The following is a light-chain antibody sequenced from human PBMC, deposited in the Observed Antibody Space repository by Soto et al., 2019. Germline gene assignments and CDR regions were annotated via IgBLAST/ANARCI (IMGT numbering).Light chain of an antibody. Sequence: QSVLTRPVSVSGSPGQSITISCTGTSSDIGGYPYVSWYQQHPGKAPKLMIYDVDNRPSGVSNRFSGSKSGNTASLTISGLQAEDEADYYCTSYTSSSTLDVFGTGTKVTVL. J-gene: IGLJ1*01. CDR2: DVD. CDR3: TSYTSSSTLDV. V-gene: IGLV2-14*01. CDR1: SSDIGGYPY.